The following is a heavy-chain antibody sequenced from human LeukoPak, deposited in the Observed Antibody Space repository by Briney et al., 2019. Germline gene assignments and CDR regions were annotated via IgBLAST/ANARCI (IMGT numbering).Heavy chain of an antibody. CDR3: ARGRGFFVLVVAATYGWFDP. CDR1: GGSFSGYY. J-gene: IGHJ5*02. CDR2: INHSGST. D-gene: IGHD2-15*01. V-gene: IGHV4-34*01. Sequence: PSETLSLTCAVYGGSFSGYYWSWIRQPPGKGLEWIGEINHSGSTNYNPSLKSRVTISVDTSKNQFSLKLSSVTAADTAVYYCARGRGFFVLVVAATYGWFDPWGQGTLVTVSS.